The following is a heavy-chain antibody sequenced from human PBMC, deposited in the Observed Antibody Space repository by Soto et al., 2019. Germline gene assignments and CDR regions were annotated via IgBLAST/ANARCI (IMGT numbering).Heavy chain of an antibody. D-gene: IGHD3-3*01. CDR3: AKEGFLEWLLSAFRHGWFDP. CDR2: ISGSGSST. Sequence: GGSLRLSCAASGFTFSSYAMSWVRQAPGKGLEWVSAISGSGSSTYYADSVKGRFTISRDNSKNTLYLQMNSLRAEDTAVYYCAKEGFLEWLLSAFRHGWFDPWGQGTLVTVSS. V-gene: IGHV3-23*01. J-gene: IGHJ5*02. CDR1: GFTFSSYA.